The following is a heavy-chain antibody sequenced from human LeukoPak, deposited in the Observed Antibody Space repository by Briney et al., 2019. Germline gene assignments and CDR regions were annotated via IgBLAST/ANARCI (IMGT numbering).Heavy chain of an antibody. Sequence: SETLSLTCTVSGGSISSGSYYWSWIRQPAGKGLEWIGRIYTSGNNNYNPSLKSRVTISVDTSKNQFSLKLSSVTAADTAVYYCARAGPLLRLGELSYFDYWGQGTLVTVSS. V-gene: IGHV4-61*02. J-gene: IGHJ4*02. CDR3: ARAGPLLRLGELSYFDY. D-gene: IGHD3-16*02. CDR1: GGSISSGSYY. CDR2: IYTSGNN.